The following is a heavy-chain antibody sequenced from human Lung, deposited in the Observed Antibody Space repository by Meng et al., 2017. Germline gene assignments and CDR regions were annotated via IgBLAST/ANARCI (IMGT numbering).Heavy chain of an antibody. Sequence: QVLLVESGGGVVQPGRSLRLSCAASGFTFSSSGMHWVRQAPGKGLEWVTVISYDGSNKYYADSVKGRFTISRDNSKNTLYLHMNSLRAEDTAVYYCAKPVWTPNRGYSSCLDYWGQGTLVTVSS. CDR3: AKPVWTPNRGYSSCLDY. J-gene: IGHJ4*02. V-gene: IGHV3-30*18. CDR2: ISYDGSNK. CDR1: GFTFSSSG. D-gene: IGHD6-25*01.